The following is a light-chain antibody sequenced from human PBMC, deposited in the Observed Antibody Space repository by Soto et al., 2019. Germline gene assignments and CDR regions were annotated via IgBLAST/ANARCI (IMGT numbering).Light chain of an antibody. Sequence: QITQYPASLSASVGDRVTVTCRTSQGIGSWLAWYQKKPGKAPILLIYAASSLQSGVPSRFSGSGSGTDFTLTISSLQPEDSAIYYCQQANRFPLSFGQGTRLEIK. CDR3: QQANRFPLS. CDR2: AAS. J-gene: IGKJ5*01. V-gene: IGKV1-12*01. CDR1: QGIGSW.